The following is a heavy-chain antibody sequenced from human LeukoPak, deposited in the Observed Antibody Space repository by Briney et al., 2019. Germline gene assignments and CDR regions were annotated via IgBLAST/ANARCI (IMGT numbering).Heavy chain of an antibody. CDR1: GGSFSGYY. CDR2: INHSGST. V-gene: IGHV4-34*01. Sequence: PSETLSLTCAVYGGSFSGYYWSWIRQPPGKGLEWIGEINHSGSTNYNPSLKSRVTISVDTSKNQFSLKLSSVTAADTAVYYCASFPVGYWGQGTLVTVPS. J-gene: IGHJ4*02. CDR3: ASFPVGY.